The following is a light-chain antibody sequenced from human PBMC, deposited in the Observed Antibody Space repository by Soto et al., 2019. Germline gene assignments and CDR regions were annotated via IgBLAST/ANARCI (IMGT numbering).Light chain of an antibody. Sequence: EIVLTQSPGTLSLSPGERATLSCRASQSVSSSYLAWYQQKPGQAPRLLIYGASSRATGIPDRFSVSASGADLTLTISRLEPEDFAGYYCQHYGTSALFGPGTKVDIK. CDR2: GAS. CDR3: QHYGTSAL. V-gene: IGKV3-20*01. J-gene: IGKJ3*01. CDR1: QSVSSSY.